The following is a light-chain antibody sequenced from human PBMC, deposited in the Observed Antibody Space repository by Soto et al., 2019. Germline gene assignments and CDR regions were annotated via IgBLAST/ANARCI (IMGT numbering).Light chain of an antibody. CDR1: QSVRSD. V-gene: IGKV3-15*01. J-gene: IGKJ1*01. CDR3: QQYYMWPPV. CDR2: TAS. Sequence: EMVMTQSPATLSVSPGQGVTLSCRASQSVRSDLAWYRQKPGQAPRLLIHTASARATGVPARFRGSGSGTDFTPTITSLQSEDFAVYYCQQYYMWPPVFGQGTKVDI.